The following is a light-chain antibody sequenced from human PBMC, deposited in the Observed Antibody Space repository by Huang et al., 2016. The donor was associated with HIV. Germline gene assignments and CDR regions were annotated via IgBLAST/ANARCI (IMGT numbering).Light chain of an antibody. V-gene: IGKV3-20*01. CDR1: QSVTNPY. Sequence: EIVLTQSPGTLSLSPGERATLSCRASQSVTNPYLAWYQQIPGQAPRLLIYGASSRATGISDRFSGSGSGTDFTLTIRRLEPEDFAVYYCQQYGSPPLSFGGGTKVEIK. J-gene: IGKJ4*01. CDR3: QQYGSPPLS. CDR2: GAS.